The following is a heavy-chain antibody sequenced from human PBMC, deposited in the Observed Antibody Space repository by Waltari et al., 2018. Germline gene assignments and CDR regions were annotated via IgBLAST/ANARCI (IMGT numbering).Heavy chain of an antibody. CDR2: IYYSGST. CDR3: ARGGAGSYGY. D-gene: IGHD3-16*01. V-gene: IGHV4-39*07. CDR1: GGSISSSSYY. Sequence: QLQLQESGPGLVKPSETLSLTCTVSGGSISSSSYYWGWIRQPPGKGLEGIGSIYYSGSTYYNPSLKSRVTISVDTSKNQFSLKLSSVTAADTAVYYCARGGAGSYGYWGQGTLVTVSS. J-gene: IGHJ4*02.